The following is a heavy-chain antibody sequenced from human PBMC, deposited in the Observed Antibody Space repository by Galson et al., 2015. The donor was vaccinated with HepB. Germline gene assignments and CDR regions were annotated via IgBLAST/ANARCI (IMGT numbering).Heavy chain of an antibody. Sequence: SVKVSCKASGYTFTSYGISWVRQAPGQGLEWMGWISAYNGNTNYAQKLQGRVTMTTDTSTSTAYRELRSLRSDDTAVYYCAREPPLSSGVAAADLDYWGQEPWSPSPQ. D-gene: IGHD6-13*01. CDR2: ISAYNGNT. V-gene: IGHV1-18*01. CDR3: AREPPLSSGVAAADLDY. CDR1: GYTFTSYG. J-gene: IGHJ4*01.